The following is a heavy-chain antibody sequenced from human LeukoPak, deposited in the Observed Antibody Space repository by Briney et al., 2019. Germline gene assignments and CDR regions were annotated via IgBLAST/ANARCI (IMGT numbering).Heavy chain of an antibody. J-gene: IGHJ3*02. CDR2: ISSSSSYI. CDR1: GFTFSSYS. CDR3: ARGPYDSSGQSLAFHI. V-gene: IGHV3-21*01. Sequence: GGSLRLSCAASGFTFSSYSMNWVRQAPGKGLEWVSSISSSSSYIYYADSVKGRFTISRDNAKNSLYLQMNSLRAEDTAVYYCARGPYDSSGQSLAFHIWGQGTMVTVSS. D-gene: IGHD3-22*01.